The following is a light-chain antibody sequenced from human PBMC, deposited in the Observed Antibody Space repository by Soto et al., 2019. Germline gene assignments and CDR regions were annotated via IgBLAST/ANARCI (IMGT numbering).Light chain of an antibody. CDR1: SSDVGSYNL. CDR3: CSYAGGTSVV. Sequence: QSALTQPASVSGSPGQSITISCTGTSSDVGSYNLVSWYQQHPGKAPKLMIYADIERPSGVSNRFSGSKSGNTASLTSSGLQTEDEADYYCCSYAGGTSVVFGGGTKLTVL. V-gene: IGLV2-23*01. J-gene: IGLJ2*01. CDR2: ADI.